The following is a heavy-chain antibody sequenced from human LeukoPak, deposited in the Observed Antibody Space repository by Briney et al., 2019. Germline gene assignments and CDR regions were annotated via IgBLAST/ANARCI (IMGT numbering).Heavy chain of an antibody. D-gene: IGHD1-26*01. CDR3: ASYSGSHDAFDI. J-gene: IGHJ3*02. V-gene: IGHV1-2*02. CDR1: GYTFTGYY. CDR2: INPNSGGT. Sequence: ASVRVSCKASGYTFTGYYMHWVRQAPGQGLEWMGWINPNSGGTNYAQKFQGRVTMTRDTSISTAYMELSRLRSDDTAVYYCASYSGSHDAFDIWGQGTMVTVSS.